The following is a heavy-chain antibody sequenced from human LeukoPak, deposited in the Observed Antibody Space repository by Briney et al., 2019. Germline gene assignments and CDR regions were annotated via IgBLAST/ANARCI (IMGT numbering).Heavy chain of an antibody. CDR2: INHSGST. J-gene: IGHJ6*02. D-gene: IGHD6-13*01. CDR1: GGSFSGYY. V-gene: IGHV4-34*01. Sequence: PSETLSPTCAVYGGSFSGYYWSWIRQPPGKGLEWIGEINHSGSTNYNPSLKSRVTISVDTSKNQFSLKPSSVTAADTAVYYCARETTSSWYDLYYYYGMGVWGQGTTVTVSS. CDR3: ARETTSSWYDLYYYYGMGV.